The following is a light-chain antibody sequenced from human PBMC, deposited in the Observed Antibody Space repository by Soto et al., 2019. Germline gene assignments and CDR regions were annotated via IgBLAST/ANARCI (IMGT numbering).Light chain of an antibody. CDR3: QQYNSYLT. CDR1: QSISSY. CDR2: AAS. V-gene: IGKV1-39*01. Sequence: DIQMTQSPSSLSSSLGDIVTITCRASQSISSYLNWYQQKPGKAPKLLIYAASSLQSGVPSRFSGSGSGTEFTLTISSLQPDDFAIYYCQQYNSYLTFGQGTKVDIK. J-gene: IGKJ1*01.